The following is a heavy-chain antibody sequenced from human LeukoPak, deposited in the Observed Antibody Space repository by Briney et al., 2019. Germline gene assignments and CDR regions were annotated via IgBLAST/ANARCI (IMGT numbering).Heavy chain of an antibody. V-gene: IGHV3-23*01. CDR1: GFTFSSYA. CDR2: ISGSGGST. CDR3: AKDSGPIIAARANWFDP. D-gene: IGHD6-6*01. J-gene: IGHJ5*02. Sequence: PGGSLRLSCAASGFTFSSYAMSWVRQAPGKGLEWVSAISGSGGSTYYADSVKGRFTISRDNSKNTLYLQMNSLRAEDTAVYYCAKDSGPIIAARANWFDPWGQGTLVTVSS.